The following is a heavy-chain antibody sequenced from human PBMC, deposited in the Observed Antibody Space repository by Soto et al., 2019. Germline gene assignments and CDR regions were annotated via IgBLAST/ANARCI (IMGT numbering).Heavy chain of an antibody. Sequence: KPSETLSLTCTVSGGSISSYYWSWIRQPPGKGLEWIGYIYYSGSTNYNPSLKSRVTISVDTSKNQFSLKLSSVTAADTAVYYCERDRRRGEDAFDIWGQGTMVTVSS. J-gene: IGHJ3*02. CDR3: ERDRRRGEDAFDI. D-gene: IGHD6-25*01. CDR1: GGSISSYY. V-gene: IGHV4-59*01. CDR2: IYYSGST.